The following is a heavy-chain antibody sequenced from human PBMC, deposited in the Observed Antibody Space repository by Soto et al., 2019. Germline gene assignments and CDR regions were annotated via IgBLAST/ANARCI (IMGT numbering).Heavy chain of an antibody. J-gene: IGHJ4*02. D-gene: IGHD3-22*01. V-gene: IGHV3-33*01. CDR1: GFTFSSYG. CDR2: IWYDGSNK. CDR3: AREGSSGYYYTPFDY. Sequence: GGSLRLACAASGFTFSSYGMHWVRQAPGKGLEWVAVIWYDGSNKYYADSVKGRFTISRDNSKNTLYLQMNSLRAEDTAVYYCAREGSSGYYYTPFDYWGQAPLVTVSS.